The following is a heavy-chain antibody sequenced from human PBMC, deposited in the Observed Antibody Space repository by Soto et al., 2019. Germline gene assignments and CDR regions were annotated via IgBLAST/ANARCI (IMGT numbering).Heavy chain of an antibody. V-gene: IGHV4-59*01. J-gene: IGHJ6*02. CDR1: GGSISSYY. CDR3: ARDVGSGTPMPYYYYYYGMDV. Sequence: LSLTCTVSGGSISSYYWSWIRQPPGKGLEWIGYIYYSGSTNYNPSLKSRVTISVDTSKNQFSLKLSSVTAADTAVYYCARDVGSGTPMPYYYYYYGMDVWGQGTTVTVSS. CDR2: IYYSGST. D-gene: IGHD3-10*01.